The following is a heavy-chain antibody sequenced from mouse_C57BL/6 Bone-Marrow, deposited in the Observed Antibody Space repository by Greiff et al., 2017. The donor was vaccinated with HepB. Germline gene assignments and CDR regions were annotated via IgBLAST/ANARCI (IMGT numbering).Heavy chain of an antibody. V-gene: IGHV1-55*01. J-gene: IGHJ3*01. D-gene: IGHD1-1*01. CDR1: GYTVTSYW. CDR2: IYPGSGST. Sequence: VQLQQSGAELVKPGASVKMSCKASGYTVTSYWITWVKQRPGQGLEWIGDIYPGSGSTNYNEKFKSKATLTVDTSSSTAYMQLSSLTSEDSAVYYCAIHYYGSSPFAYWGQGTLVTVSA. CDR3: AIHYYGSSPFAY.